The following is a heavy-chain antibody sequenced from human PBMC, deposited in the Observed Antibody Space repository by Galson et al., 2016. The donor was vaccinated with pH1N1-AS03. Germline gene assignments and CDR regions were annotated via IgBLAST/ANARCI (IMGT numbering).Heavy chain of an antibody. J-gene: IGHJ6*02. D-gene: IGHD6-13*01. Sequence: ETLSLTCTVSGGSISSYYWTWIRQPPGKGLEWIGHIYYSRGTNYNPSLKSRVTISVDTSKNQFSLKLSSVTAADTAVYYCARFRSSWTFYYGLDVWGQGTTVTVSS. V-gene: IGHV4-59*01. CDR1: GGSISSYY. CDR3: ARFRSSWTFYYGLDV. CDR2: IYYSRGT.